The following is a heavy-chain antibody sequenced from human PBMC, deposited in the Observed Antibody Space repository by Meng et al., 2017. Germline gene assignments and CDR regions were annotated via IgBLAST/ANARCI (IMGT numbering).Heavy chain of an antibody. D-gene: IGHD1-26*01. Sequence: GQPVESGAEGKQPRASVNVSCNASAHTLSSDGFPWVRQAPGQVLEWMGWINAYNGYTDYAQKFLGTVTLTTDTPTNTGYMQLRSRTSDDTSVYYCATSGDPYLDCWGQGTLVTVSS. J-gene: IGHJ4*02. CDR3: ATSGDPYLDC. V-gene: IGHV1-18*01. CDR2: INAYNGYT. CDR1: AHTLSSDG.